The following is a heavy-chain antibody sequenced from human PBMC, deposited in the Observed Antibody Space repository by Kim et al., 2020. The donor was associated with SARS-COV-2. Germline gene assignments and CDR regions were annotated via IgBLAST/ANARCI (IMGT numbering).Heavy chain of an antibody. J-gene: IGHJ4*02. V-gene: IGHV4-34*01. D-gene: IGHD2-21*02. CDR2: INHSGST. CDR1: GGSFSGYY. CDR3: ARAVVTPFNDS. Sequence: SETLSLTCAVYGGSFSGYYWSWIRQPPGKGLEWIGEINHSGSTNYNPSLKSRVTISVDTSKNQFSLKLSSVTAADTAVYYCARAVVTPFNDSWGQGTLVT.